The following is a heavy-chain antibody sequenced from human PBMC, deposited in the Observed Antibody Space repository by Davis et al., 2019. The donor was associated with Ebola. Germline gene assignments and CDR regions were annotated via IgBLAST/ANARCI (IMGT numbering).Heavy chain of an antibody. CDR3: ARAYSSSWYYFEN. CDR1: GFTFTSYA. D-gene: IGHD6-13*01. Sequence: GGSLRLSCLASGFTFTSYAMHWVRQAPGKGLEYVSTISGNGHITFYADSVKGRFTISRDDSKSTLFLQMNSLKTEDTAVYYCARAYSSSWYYFENWGQGSLVTVSS. J-gene: IGHJ4*02. V-gene: IGHV3-64*04. CDR2: ISGNGHIT.